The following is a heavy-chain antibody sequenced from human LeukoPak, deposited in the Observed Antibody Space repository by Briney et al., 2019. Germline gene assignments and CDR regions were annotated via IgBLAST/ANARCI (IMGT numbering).Heavy chain of an antibody. CDR1: GFTFDDYT. CDR3: AKGGEYYGSGSYYPFDH. CDR2: ISWDGGRT. Sequence: PGGSLRLSCAASGFTFDDYTMHWVRQVPGKGLEWVSLISWDGGRTYYADSVKGRFTISRDNSKNSLYLQMNSLRSEDTALYYCAKGGEYYGSGSYYPFDHWGQGTLLTVSS. D-gene: IGHD3-10*01. V-gene: IGHV3-43*01. J-gene: IGHJ4*02.